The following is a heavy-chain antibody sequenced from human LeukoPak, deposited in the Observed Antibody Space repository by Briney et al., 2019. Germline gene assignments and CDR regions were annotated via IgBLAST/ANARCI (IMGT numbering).Heavy chain of an antibody. CDR3: ASDIVVVPAATR. J-gene: IGHJ4*02. CDR1: VGFISSSSYY. V-gene: IGHV4-39*01. D-gene: IGHD2-2*01. CDR2: IYYSGST. Sequence: SETLSLTCTVSVGFISSSSYYWRWIRQPPGKGLEWIGSIYYSGSTYYNPAIRSRVTISVNTYKNQFSLKLSFVTAADAAVYYCASDIVVVPAATRWGQGTLVTVSS.